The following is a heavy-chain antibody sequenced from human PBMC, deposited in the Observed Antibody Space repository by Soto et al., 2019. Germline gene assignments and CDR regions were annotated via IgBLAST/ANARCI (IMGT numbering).Heavy chain of an antibody. CDR2: IYSGGST. CDR3: ARVRAGTGTTAPHYYYYMDV. CDR1: DDSISSGLYY. D-gene: IGHD1-7*01. Sequence: SETLSLTCSVSDDSISSGLYYWGWIRQPPGKGLEWIGNIYSGGSTHYNPSLKSRVTIFVDTSKNQFSLKLSSVTAADTAVYYCARVRAGTGTTAPHYYYYMDVWGKGTTVTVSS. V-gene: IGHV4-39*07. J-gene: IGHJ6*03.